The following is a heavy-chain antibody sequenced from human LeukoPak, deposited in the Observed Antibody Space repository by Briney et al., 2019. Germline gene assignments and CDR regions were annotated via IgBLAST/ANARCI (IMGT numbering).Heavy chain of an antibody. CDR2: IIPIFGTA. Sequence: ASVKVSCKASVGTFSSYAISWVRQAPGQGLEWMGRIIPIFGTANYAQKFQGRVTMTTDESTSTAYMELSSLRSEDTAVYYCARGTKIVVPSAFDIWGQGTMVTVSS. CDR3: ARGTKIVVPSAFDI. D-gene: IGHD3-22*01. J-gene: IGHJ3*02. CDR1: VGTFSSYA. V-gene: IGHV1-69*05.